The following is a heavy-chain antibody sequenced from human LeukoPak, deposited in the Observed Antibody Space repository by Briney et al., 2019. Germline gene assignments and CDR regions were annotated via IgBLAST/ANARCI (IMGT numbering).Heavy chain of an antibody. CDR1: GFSFSSFS. Sequence: PGGSLRLSCAASGFSFSSFSMNWVRQAPGKGLEWVSYISGGSSFTYYVDSVKGRFTISRDNAKNSLYLQMNSLRAEDTAVYYCARCNYYDSSGYFDYWGQGALVTVSS. CDR3: ARCNYYDSSGYFDY. J-gene: IGHJ4*02. CDR2: ISGGSSFT. V-gene: IGHV3-21*01. D-gene: IGHD3-22*01.